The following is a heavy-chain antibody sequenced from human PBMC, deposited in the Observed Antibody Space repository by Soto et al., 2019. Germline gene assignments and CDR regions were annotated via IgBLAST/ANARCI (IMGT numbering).Heavy chain of an antibody. V-gene: IGHV3-30*18. CDR1: GFTFSSYG. CDR3: AKGGILWYYGMDV. Sequence: QVQLVESGGGVVQPGRSLRLSCAASGFTFSSYGMHWVRQAPGKGLEWVAVISYDGSNKYYADSVKGRFTISRDNSKNTLYLQMNSLRAEDTAVYYCAKGGILWYYGMDVWGQGTTVTVSS. J-gene: IGHJ6*02. CDR2: ISYDGSNK. D-gene: IGHD3-16*01.